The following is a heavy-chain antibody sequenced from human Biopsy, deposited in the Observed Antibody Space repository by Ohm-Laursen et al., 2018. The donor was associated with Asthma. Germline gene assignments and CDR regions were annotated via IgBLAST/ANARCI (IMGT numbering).Heavy chain of an antibody. CDR1: GFTFSSYG. V-gene: IGHV3-30*12. Sequence: SLRLSCSASGFTFSSYGIHWVRQAPGEGLDWVAVISYDGSSKFYADSGKGRFSISRDNSNNMLYLQMNSLRAEDTAVYYCARDLGTTRMDVWGQGTTVTVSS. CDR3: ARDLGTTRMDV. D-gene: IGHD1-1*01. CDR2: ISYDGSSK. J-gene: IGHJ6*02.